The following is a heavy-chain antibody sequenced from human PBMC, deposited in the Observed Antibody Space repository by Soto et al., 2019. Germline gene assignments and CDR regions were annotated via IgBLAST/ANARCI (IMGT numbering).Heavy chain of an antibody. Sequence: PSETLSLTCTVSGGSISSGDYYWSWIRQPPGKGLEWSGYIYYSGSTYYNPSLKSRVTISVDTSKNQFSLKLSSVTAADTAVYYCARLGYSYGYPAETDYWGQGTLVTVSS. CDR2: IYYSGST. J-gene: IGHJ4*02. V-gene: IGHV4-30-4*01. CDR1: GGSISSGDYY. D-gene: IGHD5-18*01. CDR3: ARLGYSYGYPAETDY.